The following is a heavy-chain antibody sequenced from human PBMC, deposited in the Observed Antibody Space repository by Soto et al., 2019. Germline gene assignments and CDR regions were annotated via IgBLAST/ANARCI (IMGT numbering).Heavy chain of an antibody. CDR1: GFTFTSSA. D-gene: IGHD3-9*01. V-gene: IGHV1-58*01. CDR3: AADLEGILTGPDAVDI. CDR2: IVVGSGNT. Sequence: SVKVSCKASGFTFTSSAVQWVRQARGQRLEWIGWIVVGSGNTNYAQKFQERVTITRDMSTSTAYMELSSLRSEDTAVYYCAADLEGILTGPDAVDIWCQGTMVTVS. J-gene: IGHJ3*02.